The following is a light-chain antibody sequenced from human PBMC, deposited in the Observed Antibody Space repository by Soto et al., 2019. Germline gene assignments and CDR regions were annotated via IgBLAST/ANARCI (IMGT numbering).Light chain of an antibody. CDR3: YQYNYYYS. Sequence: EIVMTQSPATLSVSPGERATLSCRASQSVSKVAWFQQKPGQAPTLLIYAVSTRATGVSARFSGSGSGTEFTLTSTSLQSEDVAVYYCYQYNYYYSFGQGTKLEIK. V-gene: IGKV3D-15*01. J-gene: IGKJ2*01. CDR1: QSVSK. CDR2: AVS.